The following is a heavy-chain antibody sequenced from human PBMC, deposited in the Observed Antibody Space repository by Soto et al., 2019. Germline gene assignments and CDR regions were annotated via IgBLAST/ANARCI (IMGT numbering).Heavy chain of an antibody. J-gene: IGHJ4*02. CDR3: ARNLVGATAGYFDY. Sequence: QVQLQESGPGLVKPSETLSLTCTVSGGSISSYYWSWIRQPPGKGLEWIGYIYYSGSTNYNPSLTSRVTISVDTSKNQFSLKLSSVTAADTAVYYCARNLVGATAGYFDYWGQGTLVTVSS. D-gene: IGHD1-26*01. CDR2: IYYSGST. CDR1: GGSISSYY. V-gene: IGHV4-59*01.